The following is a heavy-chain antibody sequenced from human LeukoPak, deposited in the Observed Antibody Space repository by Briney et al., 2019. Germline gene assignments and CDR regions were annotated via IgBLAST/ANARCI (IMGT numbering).Heavy chain of an antibody. Sequence: SETLSLTCTVSGGSISSYYWSWIRQPPGKGLEWIGYIYYSRSTNYNPSLKSRVTVSVDTSQNQFSLKVSSVTAADTAVYYCARVSRSGWYYFDYWGQGTLVTVSS. CDR1: GGSISSYY. J-gene: IGHJ4*02. D-gene: IGHD6-19*01. CDR2: IYYSRST. V-gene: IGHV4-59*01. CDR3: ARVSRSGWYYFDY.